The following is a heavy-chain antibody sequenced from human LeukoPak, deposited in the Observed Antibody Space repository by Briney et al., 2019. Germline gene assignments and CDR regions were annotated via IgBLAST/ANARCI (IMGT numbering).Heavy chain of an antibody. Sequence: ASVKVSCKASGGTFSSYAIRWVRQAPGQGLEWMGGIIPIFGTANYAQKFQGRVTITADESTSTAYMELSSLRSEDTAVYYCARVGDDGTYNWFDPWGQGTLVTVSS. J-gene: IGHJ5*02. CDR3: ARVGDDGTYNWFDP. V-gene: IGHV1-69*13. CDR1: GGTFSSYA. CDR2: IIPIFGTA. D-gene: IGHD1-14*01.